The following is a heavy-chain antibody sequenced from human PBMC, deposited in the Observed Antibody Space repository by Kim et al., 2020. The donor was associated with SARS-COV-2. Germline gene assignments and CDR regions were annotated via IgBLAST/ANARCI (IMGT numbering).Heavy chain of an antibody. CDR3: ARDMLDYFSSGTFYTGHGMDV. CDR1: GDSIRRPYW. V-gene: IGHV4-4*02. D-gene: IGHD3-10*01. Sequence: SETLSLTCVVSGDSIRRPYWWTWVRQPPGKGLEWIGEINESGSTNYNPSLKSRVTISIDKSKNQFSLRVTSMTAADTAVYYCARDMLDYFSSGTFYTGHGMDVWGPGTAVTVSS. CDR2: INESGST. J-gene: IGHJ6*02.